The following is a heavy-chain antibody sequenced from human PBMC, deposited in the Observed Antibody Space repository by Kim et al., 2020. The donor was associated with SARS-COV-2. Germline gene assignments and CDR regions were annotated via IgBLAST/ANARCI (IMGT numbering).Heavy chain of an antibody. Sequence: SETLSLTCAVSGGSISSSNWWSWVRQPPGKGLEWIGEIYHSGSTNYNPSLKSRVTISVDKSKNQFSLKLSSVTAADTAVYYCARVGETGYSYGSDTDYYYYGMDVWGQGTTVTVSS. CDR3: ARVGETGYSYGSDTDYYYYGMDV. J-gene: IGHJ6*02. D-gene: IGHD5-18*01. V-gene: IGHV4-4*02. CDR2: IYHSGST. CDR1: GGSISSSNW.